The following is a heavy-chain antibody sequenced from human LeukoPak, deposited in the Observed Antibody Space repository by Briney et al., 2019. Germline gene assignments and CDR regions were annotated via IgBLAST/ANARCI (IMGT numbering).Heavy chain of an antibody. CDR3: ARGQGLGMTPFYYYGMDV. V-gene: IGHV4-30-4*01. CDR1: GGSISSGDYY. Sequence: SETLSLTCTVSGGSISSGDYYWSWIRQPPGKGLEWIGYIYYSGSTYYSPSLKSRVTISVDTSKNQFSLKLSSVTAADTAVYYCARGQGLGMTPFYYYGMDVWGQGTTVTVSS. CDR2: IYYSGST. D-gene: IGHD7-27*01. J-gene: IGHJ6*02.